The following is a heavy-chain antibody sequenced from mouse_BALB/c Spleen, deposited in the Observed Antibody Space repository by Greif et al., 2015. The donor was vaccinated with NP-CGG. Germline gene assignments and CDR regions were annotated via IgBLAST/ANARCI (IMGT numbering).Heavy chain of an antibody. CDR3: VRDYRYDYFDY. D-gene: IGHD2-14*01. CDR1: GFTFNTYA. V-gene: IGHV10-1*02. Sequence: EVKLMESGGGLVQPKGSLKLSCAASGFTFNTYAMNWVRQAPGKGLEWVARIRSKSNNYATYYADSVKDRFAISRDDSQSMLQLQMNNLKTEDTAMYYCVRDYRYDYFDYWGQGTTLTVSS. J-gene: IGHJ2*01. CDR2: IRSKSNNYAT.